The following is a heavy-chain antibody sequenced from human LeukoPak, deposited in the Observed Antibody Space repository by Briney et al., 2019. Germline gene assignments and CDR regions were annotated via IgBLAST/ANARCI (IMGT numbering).Heavy chain of an antibody. CDR3: ARSRNYYDSSGYPRALDY. CDR1: GYTFTGYY. CDR2: IIPILGIA. J-gene: IGHJ4*02. V-gene: IGHV1-69*02. Sequence: SVKVSCKASGYTFTGYYMHWVRQAPGQGLEWMGRIIPILGIANYAPKFQGRVTITADKSTSTAYMELSSLRSEDTAVYYCARSRNYYDSSGYPRALDYWGQGTLVTVSS. D-gene: IGHD3-22*01.